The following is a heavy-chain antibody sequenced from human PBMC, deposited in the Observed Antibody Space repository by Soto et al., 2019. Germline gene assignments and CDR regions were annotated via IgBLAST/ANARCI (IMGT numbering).Heavy chain of an antibody. CDR2: IYYNGNT. CDR1: GGSISNHY. J-gene: IGHJ4*02. D-gene: IGHD7-27*01. V-gene: IGHV4-59*11. Sequence: QVQLQESGPGLVKPSETLSLTCTVSGGSISNHYWRWIRQPPGKGLEWIGYIYYNGNTNYNPSLKSRVTMSVDTSTNQLSLKFSSVTAADTAVYYCTRANWYSEYWGQGTLGIVSS. CDR3: TRANWYSEY.